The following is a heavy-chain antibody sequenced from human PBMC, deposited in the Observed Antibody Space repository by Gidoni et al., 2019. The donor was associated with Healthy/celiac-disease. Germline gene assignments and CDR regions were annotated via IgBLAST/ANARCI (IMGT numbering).Heavy chain of an antibody. D-gene: IGHD5-18*01. V-gene: IGHV3-23*01. CDR3: AKGGLAAMAGWFDP. CDR2: ISGSGGST. Sequence: EVPPLESAGGLVQPGGSLRLSCAASGFTFSRYAMSWVRQAPGKGLEWGSAISGSGGSTYYADSVKGRFTISRDNSKNTLYLQMNSLRAEDTAVYYCAKGGLAAMAGWFDPWGQGTLVTVSS. J-gene: IGHJ5*02. CDR1: GFTFSRYA.